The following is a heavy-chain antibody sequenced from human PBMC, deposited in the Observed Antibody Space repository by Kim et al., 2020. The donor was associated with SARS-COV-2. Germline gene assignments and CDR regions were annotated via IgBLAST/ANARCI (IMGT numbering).Heavy chain of an antibody. CDR1: GGTFSSYA. CDR2: IIPIFGTA. D-gene: IGHD6-13*01. CDR3: ASSLLLRIAAAGTSIYYYYYGMDV. V-gene: IGHV1-69*13. J-gene: IGHJ6*02. Sequence: SVKVSCKASGGTFSSYAISWVRQAPGQGLEWMGGIIPIFGTANYAQKFQGRVTITADESTSTAYMELSSLRSEDTAVYYCASSLLLRIAAAGTSIYYYYYGMDVWGQGTTVTVSS.